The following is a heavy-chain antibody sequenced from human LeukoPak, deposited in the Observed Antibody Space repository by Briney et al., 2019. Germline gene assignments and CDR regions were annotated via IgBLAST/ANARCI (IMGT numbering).Heavy chain of an antibody. J-gene: IGHJ5*02. D-gene: IGHD6-19*01. V-gene: IGHV3-30-3*01. Sequence: GGSLRLSCAASGFTFSSYAMHWVRQAPGRGLEWVAVISYDGSNKYYADSVKGRFTISRDNSKNTLYLQMNSLRAEDTAVYYCARDSGMEAWDSSGSPLYNWFDPWGQGTLVTVSS. CDR1: GFTFSSYA. CDR3: ARDSGMEAWDSSGSPLYNWFDP. CDR2: ISYDGSNK.